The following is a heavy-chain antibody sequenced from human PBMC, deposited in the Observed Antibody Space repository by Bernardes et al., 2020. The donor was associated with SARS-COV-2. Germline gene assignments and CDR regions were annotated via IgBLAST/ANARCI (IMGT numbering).Heavy chain of an antibody. V-gene: IGHV4-59*01. Sequence: SETLSLTRTVSGGSISSYYWSWIRQPPGKGLEWIGYIYYSGSTNYNPSLKSRVTISVDTSKNQFSLKLSSVTAADTAVYYCARSREYYDFWSGYYYPFDYWGQGTLVTVSS. D-gene: IGHD3-3*01. CDR3: ARSREYYDFWSGYYYPFDY. CDR1: GGSISSYY. J-gene: IGHJ4*02. CDR2: IYYSGST.